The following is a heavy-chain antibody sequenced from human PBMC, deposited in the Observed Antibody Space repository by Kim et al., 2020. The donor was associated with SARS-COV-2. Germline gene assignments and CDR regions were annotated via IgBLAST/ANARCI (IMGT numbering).Heavy chain of an antibody. Sequence: ASVKVSCKASGYTFTSYAMNWVRQAPGQGLEWMGWINTNTGNPTYAQGFTGRFVFSLDTSVSTAYLQISSLKAEDTAVYYCARSFPLTGAYYYYYGMDVWGQGTTVTVSS. CDR2: INTNTGNP. CDR3: ARSFPLTGAYYYYYGMDV. CDR1: GYTFTSYA. D-gene: IGHD3-9*01. V-gene: IGHV7-4-1*02. J-gene: IGHJ6*02.